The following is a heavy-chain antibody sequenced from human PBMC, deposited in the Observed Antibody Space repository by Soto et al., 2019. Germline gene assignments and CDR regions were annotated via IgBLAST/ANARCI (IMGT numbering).Heavy chain of an antibody. CDR1: GYTFTSYY. D-gene: IGHD4-17*01. CDR2: INPSGGST. V-gene: IGHV1-46*03. CDR3: ARERGVTTRFDY. Sequence: ASVKVSCKASGYTFTSYYMHWVRQAPGQGLEWMGIINPSGGSTSYAQKFQGRVAMTRDTSTSTVYMELSSLRSEDTAVYYCARERGVTTRFDYWGQGTLVTVSS. J-gene: IGHJ4*02.